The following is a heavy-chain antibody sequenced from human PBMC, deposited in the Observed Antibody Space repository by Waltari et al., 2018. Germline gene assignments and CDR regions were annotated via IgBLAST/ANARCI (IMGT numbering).Heavy chain of an antibody. Sequence: QVQLVQSGAEVKKTGASVKVSCKASGYTFTSHYMHWVRQAPGQGLEWMGVIYSSGEARSYAQKFQGRVTMTRDTSTSTVYMELSSLRPEDTAVYYCARAGSMVQGIVADWLDSWGQGTLVTVSS. V-gene: IGHV1-46*01. D-gene: IGHD2-21*01. J-gene: IGHJ5*01. CDR3: ARAGSMVQGIVADWLDS. CDR2: IYSSGEAR. CDR1: GYTFTSHY.